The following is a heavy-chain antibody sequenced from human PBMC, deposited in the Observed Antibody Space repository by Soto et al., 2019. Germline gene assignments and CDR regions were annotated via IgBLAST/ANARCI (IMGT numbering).Heavy chain of an antibody. CDR2: ITDSGRTT. CDR1: GFTFSNFA. J-gene: IGHJ3*02. V-gene: IGHV3-23*01. D-gene: IGHD3-16*01. Sequence: VNLLESGGGLVQPGGSLRLSCAASGFTFSNFAMSWVRQAPGRGLEWVSEITDSGRTTSYADSVKGRFTISKDEYKTSLYLHMNILTADDAALYYCAKVYVWESDGFDIWGQGTMVTVSS. CDR3: AKVYVWESDGFDI.